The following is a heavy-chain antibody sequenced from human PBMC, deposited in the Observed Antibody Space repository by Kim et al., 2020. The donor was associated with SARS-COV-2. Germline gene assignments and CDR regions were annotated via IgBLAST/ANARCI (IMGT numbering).Heavy chain of an antibody. J-gene: IGHJ6*02. CDR1: GGSISTYY. V-gene: IGHV4-4*07. CDR3: AREMREYSYGLYYYYGMDV. Sequence: SETLSLTCTVSGGSISTYYWNWIRQPAGKGLEWIGRMYTSGSTNYNPSLKSRVTMSVDTSKNQFSLKLSSVTAADTAVYYCAREMREYSYGLYYYYGMDVWGQGTTVTVSS. CDR2: MYTSGST. D-gene: IGHD5-18*01.